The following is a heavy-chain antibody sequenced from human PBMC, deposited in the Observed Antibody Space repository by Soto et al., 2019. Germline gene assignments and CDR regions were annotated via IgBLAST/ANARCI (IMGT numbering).Heavy chain of an antibody. CDR2: IYATGDT. J-gene: IGHJ5*02. CDR3: VRDGMKNLRDRFEP. CDR1: GASLSRYY. D-gene: IGHD1-26*01. V-gene: IGHV4-4*07. Sequence: QVVLQESGPGVVKPSDTLSLTCNVSGASLSRYYWSWIRKPPGKGLEWIGRIYATGDTDYNPSLKSRLSMSVDLSKKQFSLTLRSVTAADTAIYYCVRDGMKNLRDRFEPWGRGILVTVSS.